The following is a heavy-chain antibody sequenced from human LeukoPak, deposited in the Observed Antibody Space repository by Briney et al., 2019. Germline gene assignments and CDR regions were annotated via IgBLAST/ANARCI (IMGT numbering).Heavy chain of an antibody. CDR1: GGSISSGSYY. J-gene: IGHJ4*02. D-gene: IGHD1-1*01. Sequence: PSQTLSLTCTVSGGSISSGSYYWSWIRQPPGKGLEWIGEINHSGSTNYNPSLKSRVTISVDTSKNQFSLKLSSVTAADTAVYYCATPLGWNDVGSWGQGTLVTVSS. CDR2: INHSGST. V-gene: IGHV4-39*07. CDR3: ATPLGWNDVGS.